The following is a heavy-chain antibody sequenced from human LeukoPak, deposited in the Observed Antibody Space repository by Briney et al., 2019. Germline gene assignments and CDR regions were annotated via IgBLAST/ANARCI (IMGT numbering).Heavy chain of an antibody. D-gene: IGHD2-2*01. CDR2: INPNSGGT. CDR3: ARPPARVVPAANFILYFDL. Sequence: ASVKVSCKASGYTFTGYYMHWVRQAPGQGLEWMGWINPNSGGTNYAQKFQGRVTMTRDTSISTAYMELSRLRSDDTAVYYCARPPARVVPAANFILYFDLWGGGNLVTVSS. J-gene: IGHJ2*01. V-gene: IGHV1-2*02. CDR1: GYTFTGYY.